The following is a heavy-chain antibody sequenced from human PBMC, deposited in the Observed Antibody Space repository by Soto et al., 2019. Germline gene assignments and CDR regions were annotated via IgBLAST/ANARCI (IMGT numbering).Heavy chain of an antibody. Sequence: CPVSGGSINSGMSWFRQAPCKGLEWVAGISGNGRKTYYVDSVKGRFTISRDNFKNTLFLQMNSLRADDTAMYFCAKDGLSNSPSAIDYWGQGTLVTVYS. CDR3: AKDGLSNSPSAIDY. CDR2: ISGNGRKT. D-gene: IGHD1-1*01. J-gene: IGHJ4*02. V-gene: IGHV3-23*01. CDR1: GGSINSG.